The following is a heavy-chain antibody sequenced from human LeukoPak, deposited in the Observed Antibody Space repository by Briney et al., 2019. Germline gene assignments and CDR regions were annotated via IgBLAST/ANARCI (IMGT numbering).Heavy chain of an antibody. CDR2: IKSDGSNS. CDR1: GFTFSTYR. CDR3: VRVGGRSSIGGDC. J-gene: IGHJ4*02. D-gene: IGHD3-10*01. Sequence: PGGSLRLSCAASGFTFSTYRMHWVRQAPGTGLVWASRIKSDGSNSNYADCVKGRFTISRDNAKNTLYLQMNSLRAEDTAVYHCVRVGGRSSIGGDCWGQGTLVTVSS. V-gene: IGHV3-74*01.